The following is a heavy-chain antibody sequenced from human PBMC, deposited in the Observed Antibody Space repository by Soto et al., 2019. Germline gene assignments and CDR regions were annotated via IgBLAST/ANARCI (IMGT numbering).Heavy chain of an antibody. J-gene: IGHJ6*02. CDR2: INHSGST. D-gene: IGHD5-12*01. CDR3: PTVPWGHSAYDRSASYDYPGMHL. CDR1: GGSISSYY. V-gene: IGHV4-34*01. Sequence: PSETLSLTCTVSGGSISSYYWGWIRQPPGKGLEGIGEINHSGSTNYNPSLKSRVTISVDTPKNQFSLKLSSVTAADTAVYYCPTVPWGHSAYDRSASYDYPGMHLCGQGTTVTVAS.